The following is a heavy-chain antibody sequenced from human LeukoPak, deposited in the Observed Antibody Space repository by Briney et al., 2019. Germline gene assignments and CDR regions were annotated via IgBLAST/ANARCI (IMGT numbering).Heavy chain of an antibody. J-gene: IGHJ3*02. D-gene: IGHD5-12*01. CDR1: GFTFSSYW. Sequence: GGSLRVSCVASGFTFSSYWMHWVRQVPGKGPVWVSRIKTDGSHTNYADSVKGRFTISRDNAKNTLYLQMNSLRAEDTAVYYCARGPGYAVGDAFDIWGQGTMVTVSS. CDR3: ARGPGYAVGDAFDI. CDR2: IKTDGSHT. V-gene: IGHV3-74*01.